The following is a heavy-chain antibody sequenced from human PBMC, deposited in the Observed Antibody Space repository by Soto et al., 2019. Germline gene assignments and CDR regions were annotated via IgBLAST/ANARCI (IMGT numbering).Heavy chain of an antibody. V-gene: IGHV1-69*12. D-gene: IGHD3-3*01. CDR3: ARVRVQVLVWLGSEV. J-gene: IGHJ1*01. Sequence: QVQLVQSGAEVKKPGSSVKVSCKASGGTFSSYAISWVRQAPGQGLEWMGGIIPIFGTANYAQKFQGRVTSTADASTITAYMELSILRSEDTAAYYCARVRVQVLVWLGSEVWGLGTLVNVSS. CDR1: GGTFSSYA. CDR2: IIPIFGTA.